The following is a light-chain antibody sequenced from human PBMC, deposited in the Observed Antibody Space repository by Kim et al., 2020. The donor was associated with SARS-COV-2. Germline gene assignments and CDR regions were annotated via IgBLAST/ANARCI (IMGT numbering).Light chain of an antibody. CDR2: DVS. V-gene: IGLV2-11*01. J-gene: IGLJ1*01. Sequence: GQSVTISCTGTSSDVGGYNYVSWYQQHPGKAPKLMIYDVSNRPSGVPDRFSGTKSDNTASLTISGLQAEDEADYYCCSYAGTSTSVFGTGTKVTVL. CDR3: CSYAGTSTSV. CDR1: SSDVGGYNY.